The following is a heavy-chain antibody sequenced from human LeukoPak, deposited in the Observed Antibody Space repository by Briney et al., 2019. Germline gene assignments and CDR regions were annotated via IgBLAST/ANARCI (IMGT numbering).Heavy chain of an antibody. CDR2: INTANGNP. J-gene: IGHJ4*02. V-gene: IGHV1-3*04. Sequence: ASVKVSCNASGYTFTSDPIHWVRQAPGQSLEWMGWINTANGNPKYSQRFQDRVAITRDTSASTVYMELSSLGSEDTAVYFCARWGVRGGDHWGQGTLVSVSS. D-gene: IGHD2-8*01. CDR1: GYTFTSDP. CDR3: ARWGVRGGDH.